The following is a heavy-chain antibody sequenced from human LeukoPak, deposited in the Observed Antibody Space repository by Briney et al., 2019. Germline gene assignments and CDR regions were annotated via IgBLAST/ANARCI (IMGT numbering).Heavy chain of an antibody. J-gene: IGHJ3*02. CDR1: GGTFSSYA. D-gene: IGHD3-22*01. Sequence: GASVKVSCKASGGTFSSYAISWVRQAPGQGLEWMGGIIPIFGTANYAQKFQGRVTITADKSTSTAYMVLSSLRSEDTAVYYCARGLRKSYYYDSSGYNYAFDIWGQGTMVTVSS. V-gene: IGHV1-69*06. CDR2: IIPIFGTA. CDR3: ARGLRKSYYYDSSGYNYAFDI.